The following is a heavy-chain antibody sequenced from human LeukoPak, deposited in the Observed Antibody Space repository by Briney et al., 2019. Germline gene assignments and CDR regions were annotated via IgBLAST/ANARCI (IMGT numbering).Heavy chain of an antibody. CDR3: ARLVGSTYYFDY. Sequence: GGSLRLSCAASGFTFSSYAMSWVRKVPGKGLGRVSAISGSGGSTYYADSVKGRFTISRDNSKNTLYLQMNSLRAEDTAVYYCARLVGSTYYFDYWGQGTLVTVSS. CDR2: ISGSGGST. CDR1: GFTFSSYA. V-gene: IGHV3-23*01. D-gene: IGHD2-15*01. J-gene: IGHJ4*02.